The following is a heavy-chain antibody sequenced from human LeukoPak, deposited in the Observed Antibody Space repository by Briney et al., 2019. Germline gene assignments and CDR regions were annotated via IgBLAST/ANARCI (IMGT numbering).Heavy chain of an antibody. CDR1: GYTFTSYG. V-gene: IGHV1-18*01. CDR2: ISAYNGNT. CDR3: AILQMYSSGWYARVDY. Sequence: ASVKVSCKASGYTFTSYGISWVRQAPGQGLEWMGWISAYNGNTSYAQKLQGRVTMTTDTSTSTAYMELRSLRSDDTAVYYCAILQMYSSGWYARVDYWGQGTLVTVSS. J-gene: IGHJ4*02. D-gene: IGHD6-19*01.